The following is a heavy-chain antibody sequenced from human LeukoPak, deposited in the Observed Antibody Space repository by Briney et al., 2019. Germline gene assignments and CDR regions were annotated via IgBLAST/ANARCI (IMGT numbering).Heavy chain of an antibody. CDR3: ARDGLNYYDSIGYYEAFDI. CDR1: GGTFIGYA. D-gene: IGHD3-22*01. V-gene: IGHV1-69*13. Sequence: ASVKVSCKASGGTFIGYAISWVRQAPGQGLEWMGGIIPIFGTANYAQKFQGRVTITADESTSTAYMELSSLRSEDTAVYYCARDGLNYYDSIGYYEAFDIWGQGTMVTVSS. J-gene: IGHJ3*02. CDR2: IIPIFGTA.